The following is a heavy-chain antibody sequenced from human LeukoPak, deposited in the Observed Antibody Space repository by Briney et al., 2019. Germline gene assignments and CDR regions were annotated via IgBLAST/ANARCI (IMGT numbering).Heavy chain of an antibody. D-gene: IGHD6-19*01. V-gene: IGHV4-59*01. Sequence: SETLVLTSTVSGGSISSYYWSWIRQPPGNGLEWLRYIYYSGSTNYNPSLKSRFTISVDTSQHKFSLTLRSVTAADTAVYYCARARLSSGWYSGFDYWGQGTLVTVSS. CDR3: ARARLSSGWYSGFDY. J-gene: IGHJ4*02. CDR2: IYYSGST. CDR1: GGSISSYY.